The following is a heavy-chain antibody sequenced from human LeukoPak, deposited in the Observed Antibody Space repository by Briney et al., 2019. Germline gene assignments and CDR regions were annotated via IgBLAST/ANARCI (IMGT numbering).Heavy chain of an antibody. Sequence: SETLSLTCTVSGXSIRSQYWNWIRQPPGKGLEWIGSCHYSGSTNYNPSLKSRVTVSVDTSKNQFSLKLSSVTAADTAVYYCAREGGPYRPLDYSGQGTLVTVSS. J-gene: IGHJ4*02. CDR3: AREGGPYRPLDY. CDR1: GXSIRSQY. CDR2: CHYSGST. V-gene: IGHV4-59*11.